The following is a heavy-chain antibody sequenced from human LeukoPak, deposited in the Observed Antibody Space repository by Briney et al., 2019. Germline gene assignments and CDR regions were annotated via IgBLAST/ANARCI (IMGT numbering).Heavy chain of an antibody. D-gene: IGHD5-12*01. V-gene: IGHV4-59*01. Sequence: PSETLSLTCTVSGGSISSYYWSWLRQPPGKGLEWIGYIYYSGSTNYNPSLKSRVTISVDTSKNQFSLKLSSVTAADTAVYYCAREGVATTFDYWGQGTRVTVSS. CDR1: GGSISSYY. J-gene: IGHJ4*02. CDR3: AREGVATTFDY. CDR2: IYYSGST.